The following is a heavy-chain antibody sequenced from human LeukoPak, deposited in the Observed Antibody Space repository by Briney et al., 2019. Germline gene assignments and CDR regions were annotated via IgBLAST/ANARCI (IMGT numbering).Heavy chain of an antibody. D-gene: IGHD2-15*01. J-gene: IGHJ4*02. V-gene: IGHV3-23*01. CDR2: LSGSGGST. CDR3: AEGRTPDY. Sequence: GGSLRLSCAASGFTFSDAWMTWVRQAPGKGLEWVSALSGSGGSTFYADSVKGRFTISRDNSNNTLYLQMNSLRAEDTAVYYCAEGRTPDYWGQGTLVTVSS. CDR1: GFTFSDAW.